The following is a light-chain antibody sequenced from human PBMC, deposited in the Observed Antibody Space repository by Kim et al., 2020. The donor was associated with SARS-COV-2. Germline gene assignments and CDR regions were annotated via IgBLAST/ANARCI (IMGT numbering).Light chain of an antibody. J-gene: IGKJ2*01. Sequence: EIVLTQSPGTLSLSPGERATLSCRASQSVSGSRHLARYQQKPGQAPRLLIYDASSRATGIPDRFSGSRSGTDFTLTISRLEPEDFAVYYCQQYGPSYPMYTFGQGTKVDIK. CDR1: QSVSGSRH. CDR3: QQYGPSYPMYT. CDR2: DAS. V-gene: IGKV3-20*01.